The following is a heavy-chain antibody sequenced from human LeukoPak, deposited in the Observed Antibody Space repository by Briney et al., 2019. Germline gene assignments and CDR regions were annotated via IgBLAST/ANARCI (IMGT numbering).Heavy chain of an antibody. Sequence: GGSLRLSCAASGFTFSSYWMHWVRQAPGKGLVWVSRINSDGSSTSYADSAKGRLTISRDNAKNTLYLQMNSLRAEDTAVYYCARDGPTAMVYFDYWGQGTLVTVSS. CDR3: ARDGPTAMVYFDY. CDR1: GFTFSSYW. D-gene: IGHD5-18*01. V-gene: IGHV3-74*01. J-gene: IGHJ4*02. CDR2: INSDGSST.